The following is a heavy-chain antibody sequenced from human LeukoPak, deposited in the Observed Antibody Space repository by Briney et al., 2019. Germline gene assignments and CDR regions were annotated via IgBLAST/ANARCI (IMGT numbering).Heavy chain of an antibody. Sequence: GSLRLSCAASGFTFSSNWMHWVRQAPGKGLVWVSRINEDGSTTNYADSVKGRSTIFRDNAKNTLYLQMNSLRAEDTAVYYCVRDLGGRPGHWGQGTLVTVSS. V-gene: IGHV3-74*01. J-gene: IGHJ4*02. CDR1: GFTFSSNW. CDR2: INEDGSTT. CDR3: VRDLGGRPGH. D-gene: IGHD1-26*01.